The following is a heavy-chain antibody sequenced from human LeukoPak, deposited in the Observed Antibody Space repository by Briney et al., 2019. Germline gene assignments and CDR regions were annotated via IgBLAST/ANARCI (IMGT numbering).Heavy chain of an antibody. J-gene: IGHJ4*02. CDR3: AKDPPYYDILTGYYRGGYFDY. CDR1: GFTVSSNY. Sequence: GGSLRLSCAASGFTVSSNYMSWVRQAPGKGLERVSVIYSGGSTYYADSVKGRFTISRDNSKNTLYLQMNSLRAEDTAVYYCAKDPPYYDILTGYYRGGYFDYWGQGTLVTVSS. CDR2: IYSGGST. V-gene: IGHV3-53*01. D-gene: IGHD3-9*01.